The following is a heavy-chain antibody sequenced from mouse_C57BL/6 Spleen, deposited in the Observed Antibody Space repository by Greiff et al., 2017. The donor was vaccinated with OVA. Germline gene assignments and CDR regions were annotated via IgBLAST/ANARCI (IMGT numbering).Heavy chain of an antibody. CDR2: IDPETGGT. Sequence: QVQLQQSGAELVRPGASVTLSCKASGYTFTDYEMHWVKQTPVHGLEWIGAIDPETGGTAYNQKFKGKAILTADKSSSTAYMELRSLTSEDSAVYYCTRKRDYYGSSYVWCAYWGQGTLVTVSA. D-gene: IGHD1-1*01. CDR1: GYTFTDYE. CDR3: TRKRDYYGSSYVWCAY. J-gene: IGHJ3*01. V-gene: IGHV1-15*01.